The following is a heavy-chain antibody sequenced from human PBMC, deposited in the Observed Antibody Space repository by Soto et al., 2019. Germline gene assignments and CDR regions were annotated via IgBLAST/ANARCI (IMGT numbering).Heavy chain of an antibody. CDR1: GYTFTTYG. V-gene: IGHV1-18*01. J-gene: IGHJ6*02. Sequence: ASVKVSCKTSGYTFTTYGISWVRQAPGQGLEWMGWISAYNGNTDYAQKVQGRVTMTTDTSTTKVYMELRSLRSDDTAVYYCARVRAELGYCSGPSCLPYYYGMDVWGQGTTVPVS. CDR2: ISAYNGNT. CDR3: ARVRAELGYCSGPSCLPYYYGMDV. D-gene: IGHD2-15*01.